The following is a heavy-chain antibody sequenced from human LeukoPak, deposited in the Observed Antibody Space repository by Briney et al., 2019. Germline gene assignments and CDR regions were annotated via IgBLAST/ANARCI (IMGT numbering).Heavy chain of an antibody. CDR2: IGGDGRRK. D-gene: IGHD6-25*01. CDR1: GFTFSNYW. V-gene: IGHV3-7*01. Sequence: PGGSLRLSCAASGFTFSNYWMNWVRQAPGKGLEWVANIGGDGRRKFYEDSVEGRFTISRDNAESSLYLQMNNLRVEDTAVYYCARDAGWRLLDYWGRGTQVTVSS. CDR3: ARDAGWRLLDY. J-gene: IGHJ4*02.